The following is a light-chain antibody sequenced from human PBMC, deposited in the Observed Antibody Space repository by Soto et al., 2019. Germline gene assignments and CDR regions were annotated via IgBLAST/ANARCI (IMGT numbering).Light chain of an antibody. J-gene: IGLJ1*01. CDR3: SSYTSSSTPYV. Sequence: QAVVTQPASVSGSPGQSITISCTGTSSDVGAYNYVSWYQQQPGKVPKLMIYDVSNRPSGVSNRFSGSKSGNTASLTISGLQAEDEADYYCSSYTSSSTPYVFGTGTKLTVL. CDR1: SSDVGAYNY. V-gene: IGLV2-14*01. CDR2: DVS.